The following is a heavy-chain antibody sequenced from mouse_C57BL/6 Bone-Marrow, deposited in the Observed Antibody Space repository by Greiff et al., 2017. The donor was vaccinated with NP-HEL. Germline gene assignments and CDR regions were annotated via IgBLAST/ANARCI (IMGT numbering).Heavy chain of an antibody. CDR3: ARSWGAAMDY. Sequence: QVQLKQSGAELARPGASVKLSCKASGYTFTNYGISWVKQRTGQGLEWIGEIYPRSGNTYYNEKFKGKATLTADKSSSTAYMELRSLTSEDSAVYFCARSWGAAMDYWGQGTSVTVSA. CDR2: IYPRSGNT. CDR1: GYTFTNYG. J-gene: IGHJ4*01. V-gene: IGHV1-81*01.